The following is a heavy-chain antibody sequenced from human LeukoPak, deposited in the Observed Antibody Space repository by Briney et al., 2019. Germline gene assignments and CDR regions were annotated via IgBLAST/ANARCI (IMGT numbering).Heavy chain of an antibody. CDR1: GYTFTVYY. D-gene: IGHD3-16*02. CDR2: INPNSGGT. V-gene: IGHV1-2*04. J-gene: IGHJ4*02. CDR3: ARDTNKAVWGSYRSLGY. Sequence: ASVKVSCKASGYTFTVYYMHWVRQAPGQGLEWMGWINPNSGGTNYAQKFQGWVTMTRDTSISTAYMELSRLRSDDTAVYYCARDTNKAVWGSYRSLGYWGQGTLVTVSS.